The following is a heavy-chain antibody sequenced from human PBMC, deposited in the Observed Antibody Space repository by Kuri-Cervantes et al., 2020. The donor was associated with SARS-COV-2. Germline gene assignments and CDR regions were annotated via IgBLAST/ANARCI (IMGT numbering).Heavy chain of an antibody. CDR1: GFTFSSYD. D-gene: IGHD1-26*01. J-gene: IGHJ4*02. CDR2: IGTAGDP. CDR3: ARDHSSGSYPFDY. Sequence: GESLKISCAASGFTFSSYDMHWVRQATGKGLEWVSAIGTAGDPYYPDSVKGRFTISRDNAKNSLYLQMNSLRAEDTAVYYCARDHSSGSYPFDYWGQGTLVTVSS. V-gene: IGHV3-13*05.